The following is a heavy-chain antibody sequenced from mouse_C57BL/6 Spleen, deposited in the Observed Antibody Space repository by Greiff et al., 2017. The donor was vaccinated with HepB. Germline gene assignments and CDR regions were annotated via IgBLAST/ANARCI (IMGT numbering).Heavy chain of an antibody. CDR1: GYTFTSYG. D-gene: IGHD1-1*01. Sequence: LVESGAELARPGASVKLSCKASGYTFTSYGISWVKQRTGQGLEWIGEIYPRSGNTYYNEKFKGKAALTADKSSSTAYMELRSLTSEDSAVYFCAREATVVAGAMDYWGQGTSVTVSS. J-gene: IGHJ4*01. CDR2: IYPRSGNT. CDR3: AREATVVAGAMDY. V-gene: IGHV1-81*01.